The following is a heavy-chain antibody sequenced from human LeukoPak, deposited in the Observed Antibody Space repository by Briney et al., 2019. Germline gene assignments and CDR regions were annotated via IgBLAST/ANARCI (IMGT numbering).Heavy chain of an antibody. CDR3: ARDYYGSGSYPTP. CDR2: IYHSGST. CDR1: GYSISSGYY. Sequence: SETLSLTCTVSGYSISSGYYWGWIRQPPGKGLEWIGSIYHSGSTYYNPSLKSRVTISVDTSKNQFSLKLSSVTAADTAVYYCARDYYGSGSYPTPWGQGTLVTVSS. D-gene: IGHD3-10*01. V-gene: IGHV4-38-2*02. J-gene: IGHJ5*02.